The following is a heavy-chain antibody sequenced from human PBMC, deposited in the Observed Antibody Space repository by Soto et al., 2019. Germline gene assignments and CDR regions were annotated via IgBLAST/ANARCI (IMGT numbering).Heavy chain of an antibody. J-gene: IGHJ4*02. CDR1: GGTFSSYA. CDR2: SIPIFGTA. D-gene: IGHD2-15*01. CDR3: ARRGDCSGGSCYPKWYYFDY. V-gene: IGHV1-69*12. Sequence: QVQLVQSGAEVKKPGSSVKVSCKASGGTFSSYAISWVRQAPGQGLEWMGGSIPIFGTANYAQKFQGRVTITADESASTAYMELSSLRSEDTAVYYCARRGDCSGGSCYPKWYYFDYWGQGTLVTVSS.